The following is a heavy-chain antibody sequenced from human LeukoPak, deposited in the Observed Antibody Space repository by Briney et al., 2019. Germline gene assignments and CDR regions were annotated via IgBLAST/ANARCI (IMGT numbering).Heavy chain of an antibody. V-gene: IGHV4-34*01. CDR2: INHSGST. Sequence: SETLSLTCAVYGGSFSGYYWSWIRQPPGKGLEWIGEINHSGSTNYNPSLKSQVTISVDTSKNQFSLKLSSVTAADTAVYYCARGLLHTAMVTAPDYWGQGTLVTVSS. CDR1: GGSFSGYY. D-gene: IGHD5-18*01. CDR3: ARGLLHTAMVTAPDY. J-gene: IGHJ4*02.